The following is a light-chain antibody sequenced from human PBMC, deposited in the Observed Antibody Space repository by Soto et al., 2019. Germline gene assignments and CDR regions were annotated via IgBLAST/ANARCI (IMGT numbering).Light chain of an antibody. J-gene: IGKJ1*01. CDR2: GT. V-gene: IGKV3-20*01. Sequence: EIVLTQSPGTLSLSPGERATLSCRASQSVSSNYLAWYQQKPGQAPRLLIHGTATGIPDRFSGSGSGTDFTLTISRLEPEDFAVYYCQQFSSSPPPTFGQGTRVEIK. CDR3: QQFSSSPPPT. CDR1: QSVSSNY.